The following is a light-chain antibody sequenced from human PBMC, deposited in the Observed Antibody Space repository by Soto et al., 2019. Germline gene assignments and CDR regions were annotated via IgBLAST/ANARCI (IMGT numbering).Light chain of an antibody. CDR3: QQSDSTPYS. J-gene: IGKJ2*01. CDR2: DAS. V-gene: IGKV1-39*01. CDR1: QTISNY. Sequence: DIQMTQSPSSLSASVGDRVTITCRASQTISNYLNWYQQKPGKAPRLLIYDASSLISGVPSRFSGSGSGTDFTLTIASLQPEDFSTYYCQQSDSTPYSFGQGTKVEI.